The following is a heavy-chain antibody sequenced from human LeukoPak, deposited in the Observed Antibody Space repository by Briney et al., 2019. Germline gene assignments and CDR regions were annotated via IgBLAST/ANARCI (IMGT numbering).Heavy chain of an antibody. CDR1: GGSISSYY. V-gene: IGHV4-59*08. Sequence: PSETLSLTCTVSGGSISSYYWSWIRQPPGKGLEWIGYIYYSGSTNYNPYLKSRVTISIDTSKNQFSLKLSSVTAADTAVYYCARHRGIVYSYGSIIDYWGQGTLVTVSS. J-gene: IGHJ4*02. D-gene: IGHD5-18*01. CDR2: IYYSGST. CDR3: ARHRGIVYSYGSIIDY.